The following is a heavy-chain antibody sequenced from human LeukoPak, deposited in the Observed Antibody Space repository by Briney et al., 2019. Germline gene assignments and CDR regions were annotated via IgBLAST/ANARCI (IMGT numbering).Heavy chain of an antibody. Sequence: RAGGSLRLSCAASGFTVSSNYMSWVRQAPGKGLEWVSAISGSGGSTYYADSVKGRFTISRDNSKNTLYLQMNSLRAEDTAVYYCANIWTIFGSIDAFDIWGQGTMVTVSS. D-gene: IGHD3-3*01. CDR1: GFTVSSNY. CDR2: ISGSGGST. CDR3: ANIWTIFGSIDAFDI. V-gene: IGHV3-23*01. J-gene: IGHJ3*02.